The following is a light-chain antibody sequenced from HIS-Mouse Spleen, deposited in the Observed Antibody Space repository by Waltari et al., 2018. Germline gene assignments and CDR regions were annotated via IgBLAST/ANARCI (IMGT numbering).Light chain of an antibody. J-gene: IGLJ2*01. Sequence: QSTLTQPASVSGSPGQSIPISSTSTCSDVAAYNFVSWYQHHPGEAPKLMIYDVSNRPSGGSNRFSGSKSGNTASLTISGLQAEDEADYYCSSYTSSSTLHVVFGGGTKLTVL. CDR3: SSYTSSSTLHVV. CDR2: DVS. CDR1: CSDVAAYNF. V-gene: IGLV2-14*03.